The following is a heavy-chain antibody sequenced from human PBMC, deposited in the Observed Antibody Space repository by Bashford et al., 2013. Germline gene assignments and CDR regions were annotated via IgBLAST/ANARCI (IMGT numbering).Heavy chain of an antibody. CDR3: AREEGWWLRSGVMWY. D-gene: IGHD5-12*01. V-gene: IGHV4-34*01. CDR2: INHSGST. J-gene: IGHJ4*02. CDR1: GGSFSGYY. Sequence: LLYSSETLSLTCAVYGGSFSGYYWSWIRHAPRKGLEWIGEINHSGSTNYNPSLKSRVTISVDTSKNQFSLKLSSVTAADTAVYYCAREEGWWLRSGVMWYWGQGTLVTVSS.